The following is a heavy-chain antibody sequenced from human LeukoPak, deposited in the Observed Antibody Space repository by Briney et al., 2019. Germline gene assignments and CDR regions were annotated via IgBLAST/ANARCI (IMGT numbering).Heavy chain of an antibody. D-gene: IGHD1-26*01. CDR1: GGSISSGDYY. CDR2: IYYSGST. V-gene: IGHV4-30-4*01. J-gene: IGHJ3*02. CDR3: ASSGSATDAFDI. Sequence: SQTLSLTCTVSGGSISSGDYYWSWIRQPPGKGLEWIGYIYYSGSTYYNPSLKSRVTISVDTSKNQFSLKLSSVTAADTAVYYCASSGSATDAFDIWGQGTMVTVSS.